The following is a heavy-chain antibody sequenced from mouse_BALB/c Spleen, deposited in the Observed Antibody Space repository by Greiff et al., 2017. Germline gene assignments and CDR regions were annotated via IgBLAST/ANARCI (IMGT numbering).Heavy chain of an antibody. CDR1: GFSLTSYG. CDR2: IWAGGST. J-gene: IGHJ4*01. Sequence: VQLVESGPGLVAPSQSLSITCTVSGFSLTSYGVHWVRQPPGKGLEWLGVIWAGGSTNYNSALMSRLSISKDNSKSQVFLKMNSLQTDDTAMYYCARGEEVRHYAMDYWGQGTSVTVSS. D-gene: IGHD2-14*01. CDR3: ARGEEVRHYAMDY. V-gene: IGHV2-9*02.